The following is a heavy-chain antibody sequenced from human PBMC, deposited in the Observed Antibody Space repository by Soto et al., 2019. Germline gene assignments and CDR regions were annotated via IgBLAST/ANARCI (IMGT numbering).Heavy chain of an antibody. D-gene: IGHD2-21*02. CDR2: ISGYDGRT. CDR3: AREGDVPYYYYGMDV. Sequence: QVHLVQSGAEVKKPGASVKVSCKTSGYTFTSYGISWVRQAPGQGLEWLGWISGYDGRTNLAQRVQDRVTMTTATSTSTVYMELRSLRSDDTAVYYCAREGDVPYYYYGMDVWGQGTTVTVSS. V-gene: IGHV1-18*01. CDR1: GYTFTSYG. J-gene: IGHJ6*02.